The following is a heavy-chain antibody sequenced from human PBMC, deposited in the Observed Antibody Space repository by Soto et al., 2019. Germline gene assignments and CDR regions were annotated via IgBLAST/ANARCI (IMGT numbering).Heavy chain of an antibody. Sequence: QVQLQESGPGLVKPSQTLSLTCTVSGGSISSGGYYWSWIPQHPGKGLEWIGYIYYSGSTYYNPSLKSRVTISVDTSKNQFSLKLSSVTAADTAVYYCARVGYYDSSGYYWFDPWGQGTLVTVSS. V-gene: IGHV4-31*03. CDR3: ARVGYYDSSGYYWFDP. J-gene: IGHJ5*02. CDR1: GGSISSGGYY. D-gene: IGHD3-22*01. CDR2: IYYSGST.